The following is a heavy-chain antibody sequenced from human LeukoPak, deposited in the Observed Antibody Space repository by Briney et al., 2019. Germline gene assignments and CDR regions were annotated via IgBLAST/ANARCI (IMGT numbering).Heavy chain of an antibody. J-gene: IGHJ4*02. CDR2: ISGSGGST. CDR1: GITLSNAW. D-gene: IGHD6-13*01. V-gene: IGHV3-23*01. CDR3: AKDLPLWAAAGTEPPV. Sequence: GGSLRLSCEASGITLSNAWMNWVRQAPGKGLEWVSAISGSGGSTYYADSVKGRFTISRDNSKNTLYLQMNSLRAEDTAVYYCAKDLPLWAAAGTEPPVWGQGTLVTVSS.